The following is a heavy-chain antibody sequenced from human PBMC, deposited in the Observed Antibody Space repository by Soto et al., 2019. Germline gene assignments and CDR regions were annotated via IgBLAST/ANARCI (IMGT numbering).Heavy chain of an antibody. CDR1: GGSISSSNW. CDR2: IYHSGST. D-gene: IGHD1-26*01. J-gene: IGHJ1*01. CDR3: ARSGDSVAEYFQH. V-gene: IGHV4-4*02. Sequence: PSETLSLTCAVSGGSISSSNWWSWVRQPPGKGLEWIGEIYHSGSTNYNPSLKSRVTISVDKSKNQFSLKLSSVTAADTAVYYCARSGDSVAEYFQHWGQGTLVTVSS.